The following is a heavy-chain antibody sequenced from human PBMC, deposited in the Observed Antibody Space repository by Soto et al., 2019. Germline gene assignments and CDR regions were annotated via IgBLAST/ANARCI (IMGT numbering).Heavy chain of an antibody. CDR2: IIPIFGTA. CDR3: ARGYGSRYYFDY. Sequence: PSVKVSCKASGGTFSSYAISWVRQAPGQGLEWMGGIIPIFGTANYAQKFQGRVTITADESTSTAYVELSSLRSEDTAVYYCARGYGSRYYFDYWGQGTLVTVSS. J-gene: IGHJ4*02. CDR1: GGTFSSYA. D-gene: IGHD3-10*01. V-gene: IGHV1-69*13.